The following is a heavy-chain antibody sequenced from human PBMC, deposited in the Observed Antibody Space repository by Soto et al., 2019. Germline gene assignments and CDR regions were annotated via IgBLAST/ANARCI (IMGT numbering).Heavy chain of an antibody. CDR1: GFIFDDCY. J-gene: IGHJ4*02. CDR3: ARVRGFSEWED. D-gene: IGHD1-26*01. V-gene: IGHV3-11*06. CDR2: ISSSGSDA. Sequence: GGSLRLSCVASGFIFDDCYMNWIRQTPGKGLEWVSYISSSGSDANSADSLKGRFSISRDNATNAVYLQMNRLSAEDTAIYYCARVRGFSEWEDWGQGTLVTVSS.